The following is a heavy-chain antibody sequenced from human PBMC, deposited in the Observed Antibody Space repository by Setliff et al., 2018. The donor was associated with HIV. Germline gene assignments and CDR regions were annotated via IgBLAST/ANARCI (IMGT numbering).Heavy chain of an antibody. J-gene: IGHJ4*02. CDR2: IYYSGIS. Sequence: SETLSLTCTVSGGSISSGSYSWSWIRQHPGKGLEWIGYIYYSGISYYNPSLKSRVTISLDTSKMQFSLHLTSGTAADTAVYYCATLDPSGGKFLAYWGQGTLVTVSS. D-gene: IGHD2-15*01. CDR1: GGSISSGSYS. V-gene: IGHV4-31*02. CDR3: ATLDPSGGKFLAY.